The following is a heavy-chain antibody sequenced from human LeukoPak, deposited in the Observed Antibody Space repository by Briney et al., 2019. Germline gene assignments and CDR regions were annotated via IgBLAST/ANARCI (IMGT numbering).Heavy chain of an antibody. J-gene: IGHJ4*02. D-gene: IGHD7-27*01. Sequence: PGGSLRLSCAASGFTFSSYSMNWVRQAPGKGLEWVSSISSSSSYIYYADSVKGRFTISRDNAKNSLYLQMNSLRAEDTAVYYCARAGVDGGYFDYWGRGTLVTVSS. CDR1: GFTFSSYS. CDR2: ISSSSSYI. V-gene: IGHV3-21*01. CDR3: ARAGVDGGYFDY.